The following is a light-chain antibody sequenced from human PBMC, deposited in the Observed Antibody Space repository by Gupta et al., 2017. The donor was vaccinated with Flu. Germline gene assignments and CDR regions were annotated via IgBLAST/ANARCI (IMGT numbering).Light chain of an antibody. V-gene: IGKV1-5*03. CDR3: QQYNSYSPWT. Sequence: DIQMPQSPSTLSASVGDRVTITCRASQSISSWLAWYQQKPGKAPKLLIYKASSLESGVPSRFSGSGTGTEFTLTLSSLQPDDFATYYCQQYNSYSPWTFGQGTKVEIK. CDR1: QSISSW. CDR2: KAS. J-gene: IGKJ1*01.